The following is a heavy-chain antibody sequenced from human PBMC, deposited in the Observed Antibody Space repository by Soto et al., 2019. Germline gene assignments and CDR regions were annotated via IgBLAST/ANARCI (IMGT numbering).Heavy chain of an antibody. D-gene: IGHD2-2*01. CDR1: GFTFSNYA. V-gene: IGHV3-23*01. CDR3: AKSNLYCSSNRCYVFDY. CDR2: ISGSGGST. Sequence: EVQLLESGGGLVQPGGSLRLSCAVSGFTFSNYAMNWVLQPPGKGLEWVSAISGSGGSTYYADSVKASFTISRDNYKNTLYLQMSSLRAEDTAVYYCAKSNLYCSSNRCYVFDYWGQGTLVTVSS. J-gene: IGHJ4*02.